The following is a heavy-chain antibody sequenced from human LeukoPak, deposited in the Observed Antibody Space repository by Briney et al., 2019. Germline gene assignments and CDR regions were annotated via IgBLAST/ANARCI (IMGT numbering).Heavy chain of an antibody. D-gene: IGHD3-16*01. J-gene: IGHJ4*02. Sequence: GGSLRLSCAASEFTFSSYDIIWVRRAPGKGLEWVSWITGSGGAVKYTDSVKGRFTISRNNAKKSVYLQMNSLRVEDTAVYYCARNGGGLDYGGQGILATVS. CDR2: ITGSGGAV. CDR1: EFTFSSYD. V-gene: IGHV3-48*03. CDR3: ARNGGGLDY.